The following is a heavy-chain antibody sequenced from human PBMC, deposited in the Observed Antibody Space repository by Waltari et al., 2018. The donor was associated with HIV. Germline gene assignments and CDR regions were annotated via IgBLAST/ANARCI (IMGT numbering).Heavy chain of an antibody. J-gene: IGHJ4*02. CDR2: SYYSGRT. V-gene: IGHV4-39*01. CDR3: ARLRSYDSSGYQIAY. D-gene: IGHD3-22*01. CDR1: GGAISSSSDY. Sequence: QLQLQKSGPGLVKPSETLSLTSTVSGGAISSSSDYWGWIRQPPGKGLEWSGSSYYSGRTYYNSTSMSRVTLSVETWKKQFSLTLSSVTAAETSVYYCARLRSYDSSGYQIAYWGQGTLVTVNS.